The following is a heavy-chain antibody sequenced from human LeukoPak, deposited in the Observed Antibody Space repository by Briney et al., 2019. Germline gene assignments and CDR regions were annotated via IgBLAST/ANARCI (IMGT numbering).Heavy chain of an antibody. V-gene: IGHV3-23*01. CDR3: AKDQKSIAATGYDY. D-gene: IGHD6-13*01. J-gene: IGHJ4*02. Sequence: GGSLRLSCAAYGFTFSSYAMSWVRQAPGKGLEWVSSIGGSGGSTYYADSVKGRFTISRDNSKNTLFLQMNSLRADDTAVYFCAKDQKSIAATGYDYWGQGTLVTVSS. CDR1: GFTFSSYA. CDR2: IGGSGGST.